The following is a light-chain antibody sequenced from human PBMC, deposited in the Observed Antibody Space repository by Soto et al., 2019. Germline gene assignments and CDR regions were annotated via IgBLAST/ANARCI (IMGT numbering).Light chain of an antibody. CDR3: CSYVGSTTDNYV. V-gene: IGLV2-23*01. CDR1: RSDIRTYNF. CDR2: DDI. Sequence: LAQPAPGSGSPGQSITISSTGTRSDIRTYNFVSWYQQHPGKAPKFIIYDDIKRPAGVSNRFSGFKSGNTASLTISGLQAEDEAESYCCSYVGSTTDNYVCGSGTKVTVL. J-gene: IGLJ1*01.